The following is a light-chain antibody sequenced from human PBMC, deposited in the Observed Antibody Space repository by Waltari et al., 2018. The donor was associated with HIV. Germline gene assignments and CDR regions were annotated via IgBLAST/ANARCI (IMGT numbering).Light chain of an antibody. J-gene: IGLJ1*01. V-gene: IGLV2-14*01. CDR3: SSFTSSSTLI. Sequence: QSALTQPASVSGSPGQSITISCTGTTSDVGGYNYVSWYQQHPGKAPKVMIFEVSDRPSGVSNRVAGSKAGNTASLTISGLQAEDEADYYCSSFTSSSTLIFGTGTKVTVL. CDR2: EVS. CDR1: TSDVGGYNY.